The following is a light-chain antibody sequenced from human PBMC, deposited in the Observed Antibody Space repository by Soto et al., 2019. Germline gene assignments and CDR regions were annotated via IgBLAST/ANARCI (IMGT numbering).Light chain of an antibody. CDR1: QSISTY. J-gene: IGKJ4*01. CDR2: AAS. CDR3: QHGYRTPHA. Sequence: DIQMTQSPSSLSASVGDRVTITCRASQSISTYLHWYQQKPGKAPNLLIYAASTLQSGVPSRFSGSGSGTDVTLTISSLQPEDFATYFCQHGYRTPHAFGGGPKVDIK. V-gene: IGKV1-39*01.